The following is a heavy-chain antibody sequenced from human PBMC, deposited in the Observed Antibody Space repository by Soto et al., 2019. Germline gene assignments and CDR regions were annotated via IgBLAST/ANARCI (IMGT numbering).Heavy chain of an antibody. J-gene: IGHJ3*02. V-gene: IGHV1-69*02. CDR2: IIPILGIA. CDR3: ARSFGVAVAGTAAFDI. CDR1: GGTFSSYT. Sequence: ASVKVSCKASGGTFSSYTISWVRQAPGQGLEWMGRIIPILGIANYAQKFQGRVTITADKSTSTAYTELSSLRSEDTAVYYCARSFGVAVAGTAAFDIWGQGTMVTVSS. D-gene: IGHD6-19*01.